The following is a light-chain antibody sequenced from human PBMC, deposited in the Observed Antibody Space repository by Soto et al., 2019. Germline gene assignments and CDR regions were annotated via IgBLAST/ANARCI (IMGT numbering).Light chain of an antibody. CDR1: RTDIGDYNY. J-gene: IGLJ1*01. CDR3: SSYSGSGTLYV. V-gene: IGLV2-14*01. Sequence: QSALTQPASVSGSPGQSITISCTGTRTDIGDYNYVSWYHHHPGKAPRLMIYDVSNRPSGVSNRFSGSKSGNTASLTISGLQAEDEGDYYCSSYSGSGTLYVFGSGTKLTVL. CDR2: DVS.